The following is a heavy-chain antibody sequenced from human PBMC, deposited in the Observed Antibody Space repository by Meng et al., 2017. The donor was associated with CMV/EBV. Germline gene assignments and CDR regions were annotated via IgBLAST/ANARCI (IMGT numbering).Heavy chain of an antibody. CDR1: GFTFSSYS. Sequence: GGSLRLSCAASGFTFSSYSMNWVRQAPGKGLEWMGIIYPGDSDTRYSPSFQGQVTISADKSISTAYLQWSSLKASDTAMYYCARRMGSTSSSYWFDPWGQGTLVTVSS. J-gene: IGHJ5*02. CDR2: IYPGDSDT. V-gene: IGHV5-51*01. CDR3: ARRMGSTSSSYWFDP. D-gene: IGHD2-2*01.